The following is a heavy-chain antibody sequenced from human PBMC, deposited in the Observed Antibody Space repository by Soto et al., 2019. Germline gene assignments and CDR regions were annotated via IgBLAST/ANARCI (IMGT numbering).Heavy chain of an antibody. D-gene: IGHD1-26*01. V-gene: IGHV1-24*01. CDR2: FDPEDGET. J-gene: IGHJ4*02. CDR3: ATWSSGTYFDY. Sequence: GASVKVSCKVSGYTLTGLSMHWVRQAPGKGLEWMGGFDPEDGETIYAQKFQGRVTMTEDTSTDTPYMELSSLKSEDTAVYYCATWSSGTYFDYWGQGTLVTVSS. CDR1: GYTLTGLS.